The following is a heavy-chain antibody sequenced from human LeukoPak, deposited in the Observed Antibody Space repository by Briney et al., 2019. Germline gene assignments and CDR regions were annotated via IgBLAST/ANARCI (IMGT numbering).Heavy chain of an antibody. Sequence: SETLSLTCAVYGGSFSGYYWSWIRQPPGKGLEWIGEINHSGSTNYNPSLKSRVTISVDTSKNQFSLKLSSVTAADTAAYYCARVSMVRGVDYWGQGTLVTVSS. D-gene: IGHD3-10*01. CDR2: INHSGST. CDR1: GGSFSGYY. J-gene: IGHJ4*02. V-gene: IGHV4-34*01. CDR3: ARVSMVRGVDY.